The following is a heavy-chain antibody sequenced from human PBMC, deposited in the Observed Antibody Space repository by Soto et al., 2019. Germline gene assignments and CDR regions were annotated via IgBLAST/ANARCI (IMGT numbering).Heavy chain of an antibody. CDR3: ARFGIAAAGTLLSYYGMDV. CDR2: ISAYNGNT. Sequence: ASVKVSCKSSGYTFTSYGISWVRQAPGQGLEWMGWISAYNGNTNYAQKLQGRVTMTTDTSTSTAYMELRSLRSDDTAVYYCARFGIAAAGTLLSYYGMDVWGQGTTVTVS. CDR1: GYTFTSYG. J-gene: IGHJ6*02. V-gene: IGHV1-18*04. D-gene: IGHD6-13*01.